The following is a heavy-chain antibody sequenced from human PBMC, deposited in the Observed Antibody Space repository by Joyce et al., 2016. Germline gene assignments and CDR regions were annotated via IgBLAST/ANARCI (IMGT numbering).Heavy chain of an antibody. D-gene: IGHD5-12*01. CDR2: IYLGGST. Sequence: QVQLQESGPGLVKPSGTLSLTCAVSGGSISSAHWWSWVRQPPGKGLEWIGEIYLGGSTTYNPSLKSRVTISVDKSKNQLSQKMNSVTAADTAVYYCARNGAYSQYSWGQGTLVTVSS. CDR1: GGSISSAHW. J-gene: IGHJ5*01. V-gene: IGHV4-4*02. CDR3: ARNGAYSQYS.